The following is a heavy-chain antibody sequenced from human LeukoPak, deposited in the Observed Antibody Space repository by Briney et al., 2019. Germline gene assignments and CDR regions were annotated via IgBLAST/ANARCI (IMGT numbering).Heavy chain of an antibody. D-gene: IGHD6-13*01. CDR3: ARDGGIAAAGHNWFDP. CDR1: GFTFSSYG. Sequence: GRSLRLSCAASGFTFSSYGMHWVRQAPGKGLEWVAVIWYDGGNKYYADSVKGRFTISRDNSKNTLYLQMNSLRAEDTAVYYCARDGGIAAAGHNWFDPWGQGTLVTVSS. V-gene: IGHV3-33*01. CDR2: IWYDGGNK. J-gene: IGHJ5*02.